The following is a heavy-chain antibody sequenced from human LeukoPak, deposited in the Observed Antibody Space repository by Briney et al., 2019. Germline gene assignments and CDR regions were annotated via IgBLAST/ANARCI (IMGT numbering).Heavy chain of an antibody. CDR3: ARDLVTVTKGFDI. J-gene: IGHJ3*02. Sequence: SETLSLTCAVSDDSFSSHYWTWIRQPPGKGLESIGYISYIGIANYNPSLKNRVTTSIDTSRNQFSLRLSSVTAADTAVYYCARDLVTVTKGFDIWGQGTMVSVSS. CDR2: ISYIGIA. V-gene: IGHV4-59*11. CDR1: DDSFSSHY. D-gene: IGHD4-17*01.